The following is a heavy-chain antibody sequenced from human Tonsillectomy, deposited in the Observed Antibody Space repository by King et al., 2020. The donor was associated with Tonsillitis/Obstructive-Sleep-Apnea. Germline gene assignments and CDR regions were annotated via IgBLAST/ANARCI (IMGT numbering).Heavy chain of an antibody. CDR3: ARDGVREWDIPTIHLDY. V-gene: IGHV1-3*04. J-gene: IGHJ4*02. CDR1: GYTFTSFA. CDR2: INTGNGNT. D-gene: IGHD1-26*01. Sequence: QLVQSGAEVKKPGASVKVSCEASGYTFTSFAIHWVRQAPGQRLEWMGWINTGNGNTKYSQKFQGRVTITRDTSASTAYMELSSLRSEDTAVYYCARDGVREWDIPTIHLDYWGQGTLVTVSS.